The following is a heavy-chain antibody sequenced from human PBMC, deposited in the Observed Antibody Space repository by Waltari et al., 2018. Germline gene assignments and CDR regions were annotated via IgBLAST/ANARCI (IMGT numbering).Heavy chain of an antibody. CDR3: ARGRGRAAAGRGYFDL. V-gene: IGHV1-8*01. J-gene: IGHJ2*01. CDR2: MNPINGDT. CDR1: GYSFTSYD. Sequence: QEQLVQSGADVKKPGASVKVSCRASGYSFTSYDIIWVRQAAGQGREWMGWMNPINGDTGYAKKFQYRIIMTRDTSINTAYLDLSSLESEDTAVYFCARGRGRAAAGRGYFDLWGRGTQVSVSS. D-gene: IGHD6-13*01.